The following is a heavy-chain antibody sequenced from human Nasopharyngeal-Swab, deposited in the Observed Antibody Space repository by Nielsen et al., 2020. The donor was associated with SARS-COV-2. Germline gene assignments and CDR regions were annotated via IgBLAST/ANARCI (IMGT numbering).Heavy chain of an antibody. CDR3: ARDGREYYYFDSSEVGFDY. Sequence: GESLKISCAASGFTFSSYAIHWVRQAPGKGLEWVTFISYDGRNKYYADSVKGRFTISRDNSKNTLYLQMNSLRAEDTAVHYCARDGREYYYFDSSEVGFDYWGHGTLVTVSS. D-gene: IGHD3-22*01. V-gene: IGHV3-30*04. J-gene: IGHJ4*01. CDR2: ISYDGRNK. CDR1: GFTFSSYA.